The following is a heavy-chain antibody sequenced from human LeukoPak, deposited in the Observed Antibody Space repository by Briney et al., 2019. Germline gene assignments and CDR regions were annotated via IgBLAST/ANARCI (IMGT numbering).Heavy chain of an antibody. CDR2: INPSGGST. CDR1: GYTFTSYY. J-gene: IGHJ4*02. V-gene: IGHV1-46*01. CDR3: ARDLNDFWSGYSGEYYFDY. Sequence: ASVKVSCKASGYTFTSYYMHWVRQAPGQGLEWMGIINPSGGSTSYAQKFQGRVTMTRDTSTSTVYMELSSLRSEDTAVYYCARDLNDFWSGYSGEYYFDYWGQGTLVSVSS. D-gene: IGHD3-3*01.